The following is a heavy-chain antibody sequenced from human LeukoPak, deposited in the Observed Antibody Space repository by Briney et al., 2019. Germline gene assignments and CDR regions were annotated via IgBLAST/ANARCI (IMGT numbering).Heavy chain of an antibody. J-gene: IGHJ4*02. V-gene: IGHV3-74*03. CDR3: SIWGGSGYSYEDY. CDR1: GFTVSTNC. CDR2: IKSDGSST. D-gene: IGHD5-18*01. Sequence: GGSLRLSCAASGFTVSTNCMTWVRQAPGKGLVWVSRIKSDGSSTTYADSVKGRFTIPRDNAKNTLYLQMNSLRVEDTAVYYCSIWGGSGYSYEDYWGQGTLVTASS.